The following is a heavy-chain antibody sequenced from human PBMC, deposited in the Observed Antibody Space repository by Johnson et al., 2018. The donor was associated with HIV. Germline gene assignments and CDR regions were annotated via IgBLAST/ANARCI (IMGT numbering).Heavy chain of an antibody. CDR3: ARPTKPGDAFDI. V-gene: IGHV3-33*01. D-gene: IGHD1-14*01. CDR2: IWYDGSNK. CDR1: EFSFSTYA. J-gene: IGHJ3*02. Sequence: QVQLVESGGGVVQPGRSLRLSCAASEFSFSTYAMHWVRQAPGKGLEWVALIWYDGSNKNYADSGKGRFTISSDNSKNTRYLQMTSLRAEDTAVYYCARPTKPGDAFDIWGQGTMVTVSS.